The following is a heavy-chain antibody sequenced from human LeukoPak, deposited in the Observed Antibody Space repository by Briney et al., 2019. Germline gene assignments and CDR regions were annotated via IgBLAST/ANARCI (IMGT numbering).Heavy chain of an antibody. V-gene: IGHV3-7*01. Sequence: PGGSLRLSCAASGFTLSNYWMTWVRQALGKGLEWVANINKDGSERYYVDSVKGRFTISRDNAKNSLYLQMNTLRAEDMAVYYCARRIPGGKSDFDCWGQGTLVTVSS. CDR2: INKDGSER. CDR1: GFTLSNYW. D-gene: IGHD3-16*01. J-gene: IGHJ4*02. CDR3: ARRIPGGKSDFDC.